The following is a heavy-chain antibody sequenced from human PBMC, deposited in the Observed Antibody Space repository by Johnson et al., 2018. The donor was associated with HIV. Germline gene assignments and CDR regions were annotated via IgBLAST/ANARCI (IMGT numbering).Heavy chain of an antibody. D-gene: IGHD3-22*01. CDR2: ISYDGSNR. V-gene: IGHV3-30*04. CDR3: AKGTWYYDSSGYSDPAFDI. Sequence: QVQLVESGGGVVQPGTSLRLSCAVSGFTFTSYTMHWVRQAPGRGLEWVAVISYDGSNRYYADSVKGRFTISRDNSKNSLYLQMNSLRAEDTALYYCAKGTWYYDSSGYSDPAFDIWGQGKMVTVSS. J-gene: IGHJ3*02. CDR1: GFTFTSYT.